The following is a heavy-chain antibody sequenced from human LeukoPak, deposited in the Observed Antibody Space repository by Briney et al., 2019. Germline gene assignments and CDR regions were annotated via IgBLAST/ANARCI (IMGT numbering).Heavy chain of an antibody. CDR3: ARDHLRGPYDYYFDY. Sequence: GGSLRLSCAASGFIFSLYCMNWVRQAPGKGLEWVSYISSSSSTIYYADSVKGRFTISRDNAKNSLYLQMNSLRAEDTAVYYCARDHLRGPYDYYFDYWGQGTLVTVSS. V-gene: IGHV3-48*01. D-gene: IGHD5-12*01. CDR2: ISSSSSTI. J-gene: IGHJ4*02. CDR1: GFIFSLYC.